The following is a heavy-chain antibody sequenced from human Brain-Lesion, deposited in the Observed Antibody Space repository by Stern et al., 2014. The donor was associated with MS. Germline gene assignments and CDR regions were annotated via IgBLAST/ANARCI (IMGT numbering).Heavy chain of an antibody. CDR3: AGGLGF. J-gene: IGHJ4*02. CDR1: GFTFDDYA. CDR2: ITWDGGST. Sequence: QLVESGGVVVQPGGSLGLSCAASGFTFDDYAMHWVRQAPGKGLEWVSLITWDGGSTSYTDSVKGRFSISRDNRKSFLYLQMNSLRPEDTALYYCAGGLGFWGRGNLVTVSS. D-gene: IGHD2-21*01. V-gene: IGHV3-43D*03.